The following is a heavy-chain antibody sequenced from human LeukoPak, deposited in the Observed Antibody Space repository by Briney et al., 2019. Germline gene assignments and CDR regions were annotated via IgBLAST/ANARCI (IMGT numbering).Heavy chain of an antibody. D-gene: IGHD3-16*01. Sequence: GESLKTSREASGYSFTNFWIAWVRQMPGKGREWMGIIYPGDSSVRYNPSFEGQVSFSSDKSISTAYLQWSSLKASDTAIYFCARYEGSRLNNMDVWGKGTTVTVSS. V-gene: IGHV5-51*01. CDR3: ARYEGSRLNNMDV. CDR1: GYSFTNFW. CDR2: IYPGDSSV. J-gene: IGHJ6*03.